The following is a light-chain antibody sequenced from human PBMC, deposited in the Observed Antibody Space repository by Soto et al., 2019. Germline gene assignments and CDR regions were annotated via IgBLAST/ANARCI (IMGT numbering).Light chain of an antibody. CDR2: QVS. V-gene: IGKV2-24*01. CDR1: QSLVYSDGNTY. CDR3: VQFAPFPRT. Sequence: DIVLTQTPLSSPVTLGQPASISCRSSQSLVYSDGNTYLSWLQQRPGQPPRLLIYQVSNRFSGVQGRFSGSGVVTDVKLKISRVEAEEVGVYYWVQFAPFPRTFGQGTKVEIK. J-gene: IGKJ1*01.